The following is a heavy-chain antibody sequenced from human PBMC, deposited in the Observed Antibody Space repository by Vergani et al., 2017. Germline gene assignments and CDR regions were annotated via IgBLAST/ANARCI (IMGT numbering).Heavy chain of an antibody. CDR1: GFTFSSYA. J-gene: IGHJ4*02. CDR2: ISYDGSNK. D-gene: IGHD3-3*01. V-gene: IGHV3-30-3*01. CDR3: ARDAEYDFWSGYFDY. Sequence: VQLVESGGGLVKPGGSLRLSCAASGFTFSSYAMHWVRQAPGKGLEWVAVISYDGSNKYYADSVKGRFTISRDNSKNTLYLQMNSLRAEDTAVYYCARDAEYDFWSGYFDYWGQGTLVTVSS.